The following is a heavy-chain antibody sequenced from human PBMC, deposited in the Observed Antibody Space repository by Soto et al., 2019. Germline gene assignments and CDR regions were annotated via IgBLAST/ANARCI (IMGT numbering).Heavy chain of an antibody. CDR2: IDTRGGST. D-gene: IGHD1-26*01. J-gene: IGHJ3*02. V-gene: IGHV1-46*01. CDR1: GYTFTRYN. CDR3: ARDLPWDLLRGSFAI. Sequence: QAQLVQSGAEVKKPGASANISCKASGYTFTRYNIHWVRQAPGQGLEWMGLIDTRGGSTEYTQRYQGRVTMTRDTSTGTVYMELSSLGFEDTAVYYCARDLPWDLLRGSFAIWGQGTMVTVS.